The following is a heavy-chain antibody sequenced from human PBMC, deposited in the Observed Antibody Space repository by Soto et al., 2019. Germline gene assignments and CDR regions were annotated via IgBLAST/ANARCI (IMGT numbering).Heavy chain of an antibody. CDR1: VYSITRDYY. D-gene: IGHD3-22*01. J-gene: IGHJ2*01. CDR3: ARAMYYSDSRAYHWYFDL. CDR2: MNHRGST. V-gene: IGHV4-38-2*01. Sequence: SEALSVTGAFSVYSITRDYYGGWIRRPPGKGLEWIESMNHRGSTYYNPSLKSRVTTPVDMSKNQFSLKLRSVTAADTGVYYCARAMYYSDSRAYHWYFDLWGRGPLATVSS.